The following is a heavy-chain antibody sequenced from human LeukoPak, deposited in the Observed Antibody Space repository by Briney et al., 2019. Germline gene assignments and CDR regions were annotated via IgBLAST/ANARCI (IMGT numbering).Heavy chain of an antibody. CDR1: GGSFSGYY. CDR3: ARGDGAYYYDSSGYYPSLYFDY. V-gene: IGHV4-34*01. J-gene: IGHJ4*02. CDR2: INHSGST. D-gene: IGHD3-22*01. Sequence: SETLSLTCAVYGGSFSGYYWSWIRQPPGKGLEWIGEINHSGSTNYNPSLKSRVTISVDTSKNQFSLKLSSVTAADTAVYYCARGDGAYYYDSSGYYPSLYFDYWGQGTLVTVSS.